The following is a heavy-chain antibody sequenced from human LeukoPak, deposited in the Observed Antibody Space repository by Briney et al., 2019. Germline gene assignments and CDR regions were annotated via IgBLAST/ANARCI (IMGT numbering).Heavy chain of an antibody. Sequence: SETLSLTCNVSGGSIHSYYWNWIRQPAGKELEWIGRVYTSGLTIYNPSLKSRVTMSIDASKNLLSLQVTPVSAADTAVYYCARGGNIFWSGYYDYFDSWGQGTLVIVSS. J-gene: IGHJ4*02. D-gene: IGHD3-3*01. V-gene: IGHV4-4*07. CDR1: GGSIHSYY. CDR3: ARGGNIFWSGYYDYFDS. CDR2: VYTSGLT.